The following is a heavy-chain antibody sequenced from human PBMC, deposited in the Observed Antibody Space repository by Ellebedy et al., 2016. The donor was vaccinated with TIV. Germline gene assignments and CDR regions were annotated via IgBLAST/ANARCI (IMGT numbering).Heavy chain of an antibody. D-gene: IGHD2-15*01. CDR2: INPNSGGT. J-gene: IGHJ3*02. V-gene: IGHV1-2*02. CDR3: ARGSDSHDAFDI. CDR1: GYTFTGYY. Sequence: ASVKVSXXASGYTFTGYYMHWVRQAPGQGLEWMGWINPNSGGTNYAQKFQGRVTMTRNTSISTAYMELSSLRSEDTAVYYCARGSDSHDAFDIWGQGTMVTVSS.